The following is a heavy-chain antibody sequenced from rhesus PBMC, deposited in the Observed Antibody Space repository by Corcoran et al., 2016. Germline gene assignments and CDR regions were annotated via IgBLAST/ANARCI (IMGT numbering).Heavy chain of an antibody. J-gene: IGHJ4*01. D-gene: IGHD4-23*01. CDR2: IYGSGRST. CDR3: ASDRRRIQFGY. V-gene: IGHV4S10*01. CDR1: GCSLSDRYR. Sequence: HVQLQESGPGVVKPSETLSLTCAVSGCSLSDRYRWRWIRQPPGKGLEWIGYIYGSGRSTNYNHSRKSRVTRSVDTSKNQLSLKLSSVTAADTAVYYCASDRRRIQFGYWGQGVLVTVSS.